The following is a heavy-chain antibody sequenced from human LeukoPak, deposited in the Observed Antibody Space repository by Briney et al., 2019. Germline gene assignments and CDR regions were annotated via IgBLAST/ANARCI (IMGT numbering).Heavy chain of an antibody. CDR3: AREEDGIVVAGTEGFDY. J-gene: IGHJ4*02. CDR2: ISSSSSTI. Sequence: PGGSLRLSCAASGFTFSSYSMNWVRQAPGKGLEWVSYISSSSSTINYADSVKGRFTISRDNAKNSLYLQMNSLRDEDTAVYYCAREEDGIVVAGTEGFDYWGQGTLVTVSS. CDR1: GFTFSSYS. D-gene: IGHD6-19*01. V-gene: IGHV3-48*02.